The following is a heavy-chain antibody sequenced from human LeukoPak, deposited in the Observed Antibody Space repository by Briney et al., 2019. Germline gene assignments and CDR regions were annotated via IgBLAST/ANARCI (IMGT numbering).Heavy chain of an antibody. CDR3: ARGGGLDV. CDR2: INHNGNVN. CDR1: GFTFSSYW. D-gene: IGHD3-16*01. V-gene: IGHV3-7*03. J-gene: IGHJ6*02. Sequence: GGSLRLSCAASGFTFSSYWMNWARQAPGKGLEWVASINHNGNVNYYVDSVKGRFTISGDNAKNSLYLQMSNLRAEGTAVYFCARGGGLDVWGQGATVTASS.